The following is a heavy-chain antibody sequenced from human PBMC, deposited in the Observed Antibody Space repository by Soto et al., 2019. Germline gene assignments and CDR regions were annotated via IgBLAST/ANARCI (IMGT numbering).Heavy chain of an antibody. CDR2: IIPIFGTA. D-gene: IGHD2-2*03. V-gene: IGHV1-69*12. Sequence: QVQLVQSGAEVKKPGSSVKVSCKASGGTFSSYAISWVRQAPGQGLEWMGGIIPIFGTANYPQKFEGRVTINADESTSTPYIELSTLRSEDTAVYNCAREIKSAGYHIWGQGTLVTVSS. J-gene: IGHJ1*01. CDR3: AREIKSAGYHI. CDR1: GGTFSSYA.